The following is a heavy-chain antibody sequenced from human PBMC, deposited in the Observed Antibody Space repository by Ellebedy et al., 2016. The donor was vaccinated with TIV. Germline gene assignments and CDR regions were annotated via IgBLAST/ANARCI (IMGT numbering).Heavy chain of an antibody. CDR1: GFSFTSNG. CDR3: ARDPGGYTLAF. CDR2: IPFDGSNT. Sequence: GESLKISCAASGFSFTSNGLHWVRQAPGQGLEWVAFIPFDGSNTYYSDSVKVRFTISRDLSENTLYLQMDSLRPEDTAIYYCARDPGGYTLAFWGQGTLVTVSS. D-gene: IGHD5-24*01. V-gene: IGHV3-30*02. J-gene: IGHJ4*02.